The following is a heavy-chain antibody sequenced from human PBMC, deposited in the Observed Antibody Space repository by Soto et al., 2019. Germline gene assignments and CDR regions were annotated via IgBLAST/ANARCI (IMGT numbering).Heavy chain of an antibody. J-gene: IGHJ3*02. CDR3: ARQARPSAFDM. V-gene: IGHV5-51*01. CDR2: IYPVDSDT. Sequence: GESLKISCKGSGYSFTTSWIGWVRQMPGKGLEWMGIIYPVDSDTTYIPSFQGQVTISADNSISTAYLHWSSLKASDTAMYYCARQARPSAFDMWGQGTMVTVSS. CDR1: GYSFTTSW.